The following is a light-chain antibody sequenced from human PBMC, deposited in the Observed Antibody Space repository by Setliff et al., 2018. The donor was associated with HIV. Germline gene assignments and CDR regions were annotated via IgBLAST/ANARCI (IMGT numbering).Light chain of an antibody. CDR2: EVT. CDR1: SSDVGRYNT. J-gene: IGLJ1*01. Sequence: QSALTQPASVSGSPGQSITISCTGTSSDVGRYNTVSWYQQHPGKAPKLMIYEVTKRPSGISDRFSASKSGNTASLTISGIQAEDEADYYCCSYVGGYFFGTGTK. CDR3: CSYVGGYF. V-gene: IGLV2-23*02.